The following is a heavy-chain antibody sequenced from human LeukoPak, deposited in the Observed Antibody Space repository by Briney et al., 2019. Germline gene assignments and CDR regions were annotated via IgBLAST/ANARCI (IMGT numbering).Heavy chain of an antibody. CDR2: ISYTGST. Sequence: SETLSLTCIVSGGSISSYDWSWIRQPPGKGLGWIGYISYTGSTNYNPSLKSRVTMSGDTPKNQFSLKLSSVTAADTAVYYCVRVGGSPLGALDIWGQGTMVTVSS. CDR3: VRVGGSPLGALDI. CDR1: GGSISSYD. J-gene: IGHJ3*02. V-gene: IGHV4-59*01. D-gene: IGHD1-14*01.